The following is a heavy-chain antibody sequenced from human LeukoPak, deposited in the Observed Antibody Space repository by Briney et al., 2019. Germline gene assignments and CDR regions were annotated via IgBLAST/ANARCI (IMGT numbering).Heavy chain of an antibody. CDR2: ISGDGGST. CDR1: GFTFDDYA. CDR3: ATREYSYALDY. Sequence: PGGSLRLSCAASGFTFDDYARHWVRQAPGKGLEWVSLISGDGGSTYYADSVKGRFTISGDNSKNSLYLQMNSLRTEDTALYYCATREYSYALDYWGQGTLVTVSS. J-gene: IGHJ4*02. D-gene: IGHD5-18*01. V-gene: IGHV3-43*02.